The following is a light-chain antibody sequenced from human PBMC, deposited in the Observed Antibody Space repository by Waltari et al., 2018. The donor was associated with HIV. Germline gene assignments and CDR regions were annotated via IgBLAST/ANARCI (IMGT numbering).Light chain of an antibody. CDR3: QQYYKWPLT. V-gene: IGKV3D-15*01. J-gene: IGKJ5*01. CDR1: QSVSSK. CDR2: GAS. Sequence: EIVMLQYPATLSVSPGERATLSCRASQSVSSKLAWYQQKPGQAPSLLIYGASTRSTGIPGRFSGSESGTEFILTISSLQSEDCAVYYCQQYYKWPLTFGQGTRLEIK.